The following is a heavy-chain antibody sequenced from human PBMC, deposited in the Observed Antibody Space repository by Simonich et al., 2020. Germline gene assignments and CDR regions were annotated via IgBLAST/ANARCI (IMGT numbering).Heavy chain of an antibody. CDR2: IYHSGST. D-gene: IGHD6-13*01. CDR3: ARVGYSNYYYYGMDV. J-gene: IGHJ6*02. CDR1: GYSISSGYY. Sequence: QVQLQESGPGLVKPSETLSLTCAVSGYSISSGYYLGWIRQPPGKGLEWIGSIYHSGSTYYNPSLKSRVTISVDTSKNQFSLKLSSVTAADTAVYYCARVGYSNYYYYGMDVWGQGTTVTVSS. V-gene: IGHV4-38-2*01.